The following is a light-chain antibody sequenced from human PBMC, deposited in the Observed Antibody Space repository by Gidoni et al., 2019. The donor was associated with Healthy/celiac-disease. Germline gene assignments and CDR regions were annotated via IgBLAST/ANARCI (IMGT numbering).Light chain of an antibody. CDR1: QSISSY. J-gene: IGKJ1*01. V-gene: IGKV1-39*01. Sequence: DIQMTQSPSSLSASVGDRVTITCRASQSISSYLNWYQQKPGKAPKLLIYAASSLQSGVPSRFSGSGSGTDFTLTISSLQPEDFATYYCQQSYSTLRKFXQGTKVEIK. CDR3: QQSYSTLRK. CDR2: AAS.